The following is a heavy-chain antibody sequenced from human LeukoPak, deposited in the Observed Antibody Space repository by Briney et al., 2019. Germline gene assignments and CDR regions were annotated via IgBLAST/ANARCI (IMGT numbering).Heavy chain of an antibody. J-gene: IGHJ4*02. Sequence: ASVKVSCKASGYTFTGYYMHWVRQAPGQGLEWMGWINPNSGGTNYAQKFQGRVIMTRDTSISTAYMELSRLRSDDTAVYYCARVSSRYYDSSGYLQRFDYWGQGTLVTVSS. CDR1: GYTFTGYY. D-gene: IGHD3-22*01. V-gene: IGHV1-2*02. CDR3: ARVSSRYYDSSGYLQRFDY. CDR2: INPNSGGT.